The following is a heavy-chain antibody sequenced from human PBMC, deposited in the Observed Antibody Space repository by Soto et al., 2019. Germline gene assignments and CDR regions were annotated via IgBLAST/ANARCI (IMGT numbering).Heavy chain of an antibody. Sequence: LSLTCTVSGVSISTGGYYWSWIRQPPGGGLECIGHIYYSGSTYYNPSLKSRVSISVDTSKNQFSLKLSSVTAADTAVYYCVRTAREGAVAPHWFDRWGQGTQVTVSS. CDR2: IYYSGST. CDR1: GVSISTGGYY. CDR3: VRTAREGAVAPHWFDR. V-gene: IGHV4-31*03. D-gene: IGHD2-21*02. J-gene: IGHJ5*02.